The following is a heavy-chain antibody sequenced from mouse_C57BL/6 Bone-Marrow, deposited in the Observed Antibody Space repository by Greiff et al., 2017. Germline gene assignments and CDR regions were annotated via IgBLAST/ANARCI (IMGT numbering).Heavy chain of an antibody. CDR3: AREYDYDDY. Sequence: VQLQQSGPELVKPGASVKISCKASGYTFTEYYMNWVKQSHGKSLEWIGDINPNNGGTSYNQKFKGKATLTVDKSSSTAYMELRSLTSEDSAVYYCAREYDYDDYWGQGTTLTVSS. CDR1: GYTFTEYY. J-gene: IGHJ2*01. V-gene: IGHV1-26*01. D-gene: IGHD2-4*01. CDR2: INPNNGGT.